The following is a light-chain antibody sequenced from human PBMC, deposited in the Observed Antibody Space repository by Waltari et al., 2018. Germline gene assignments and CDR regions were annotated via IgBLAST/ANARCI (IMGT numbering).Light chain of an antibody. CDR1: SLRSYY. Sequence: SSELTQDTAVSVALGPTVRITCQGDSLRSYYASWYQQKPGQAPVLVIYGKNNRPSGIPDRFSGSSSGNTASLTITGAQAEDEADYYCNSRDSSGNLLFGGGTKLTVL. CDR2: GKN. J-gene: IGLJ2*01. V-gene: IGLV3-19*01. CDR3: NSRDSSGNLL.